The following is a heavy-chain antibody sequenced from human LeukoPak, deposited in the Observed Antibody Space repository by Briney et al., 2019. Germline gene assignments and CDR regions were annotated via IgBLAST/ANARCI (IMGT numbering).Heavy chain of an antibody. CDR2: ISSSSSTI. V-gene: IGHV3-48*01. D-gene: IGHD5-18*01. CDR3: ASIRDTAMVTDFDY. CDR1: GFTFSSYS. Sequence: GGSLRLSCAASGFTFSSYSMNWVLQAPGKGLEWVSYISSSSSTIYYADSVKGRFTISRDNAKNSLYLQMNSLRAEDTAVYYCASIRDTAMVTDFDYWGQGTLVTVSS. J-gene: IGHJ4*02.